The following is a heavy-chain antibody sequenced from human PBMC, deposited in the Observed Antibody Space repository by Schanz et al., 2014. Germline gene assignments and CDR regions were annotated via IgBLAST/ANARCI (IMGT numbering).Heavy chain of an antibody. Sequence: EVQLVESGGGLVQPGGSLRLSCAASEFTFSTDAMSWVRQAPGKGLEWLSVISASGGDTYYADSVKGRFTISRDSSKNTLYLQMNSLRPEDTAIYYCAKNQYDDVDLSSFYFDFWGQGTLVTVSS. CDR1: EFTFSTDA. CDR2: ISASGGDT. CDR3: AKNQYDDVDLSSFYFDF. D-gene: IGHD3-10*02. V-gene: IGHV3-23*04. J-gene: IGHJ4*02.